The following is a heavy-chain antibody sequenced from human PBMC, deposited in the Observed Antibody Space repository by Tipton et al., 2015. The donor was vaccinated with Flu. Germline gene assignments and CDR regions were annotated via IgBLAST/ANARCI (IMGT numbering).Heavy chain of an antibody. D-gene: IGHD3-10*01. J-gene: IGHJ4*02. CDR3: AKDLAGSYSDYFDY. CDR1: GFTFSTYA. V-gene: IGHV3-23*01. CDR2: ISGDGRST. Sequence: SLRLSCAASGFTFSTYATSWVRQAPGKGLEWVSEISGDGRSTYYADSVKGRFTVSRDNSKNTLYLHMNSLSAEDTAVYHCAKDLAGSYSDYFDYWGLGTLVTVSS.